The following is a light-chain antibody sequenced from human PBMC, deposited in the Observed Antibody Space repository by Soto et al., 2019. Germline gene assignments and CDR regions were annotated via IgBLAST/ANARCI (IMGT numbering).Light chain of an antibody. Sequence: DIQMTQSPSTLSASVGDRVTITCRASQSLNSLLAWYQQKPGKAPNPLIYAASSLQSGVPSRFSGSGSGTDFTLTISSLQPEDFATYYCQQSYTTLTWTFGQGTKVDIK. V-gene: IGKV1-39*01. J-gene: IGKJ1*01. CDR3: QQSYTTLTWT. CDR1: QSLNSL. CDR2: AAS.